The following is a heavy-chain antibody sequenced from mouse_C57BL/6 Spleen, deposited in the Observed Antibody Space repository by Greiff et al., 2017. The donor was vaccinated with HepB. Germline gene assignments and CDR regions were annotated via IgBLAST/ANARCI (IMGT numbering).Heavy chain of an antibody. Sequence: QVQLQQSGAELARPGASVKMSCKASGYTFTSYTMHWVKQRPGQGLEWIGYINPSSGYTKYNQKFKDKATLTADKSSSTSYMQLSSLTSEDSAVYYCANDYDGDWARFAYWGQGTLVTVSA. D-gene: IGHD2-4*01. J-gene: IGHJ3*01. CDR1: GYTFTSYT. CDR3: ANDYDGDWARFAY. V-gene: IGHV1-4*01. CDR2: INPSSGYT.